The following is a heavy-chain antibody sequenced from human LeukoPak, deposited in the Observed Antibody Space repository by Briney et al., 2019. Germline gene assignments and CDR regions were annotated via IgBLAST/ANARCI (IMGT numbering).Heavy chain of an antibody. J-gene: IGHJ4*02. CDR1: GGTFSSYA. V-gene: IGHV1-69*04. CDR2: IIPILGIA. D-gene: IGHD1-26*01. Sequence: SVKVSCKASGGTFSSYAISWVRQAPGQGLEWMGRIIPILGIANYAQKFQGRVTITADKSTSTAYMELSSLRSEDTAVYYCASDPTSGSSVNDYWGQGTLVTVSS. CDR3: ASDPTSGSSVNDY.